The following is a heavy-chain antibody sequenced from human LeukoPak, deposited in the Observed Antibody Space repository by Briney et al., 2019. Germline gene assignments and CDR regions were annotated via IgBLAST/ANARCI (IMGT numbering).Heavy chain of an antibody. CDR2: INPDTGDK. J-gene: IGHJ4*02. Sequence: ASVRVSCKASGYTFTNYHINWVRQASGQGLEWMTWINPDTGDKGYARKFQDRVTITTDTSISTAYMELSSLSSEDTAVYFCARTTSMTASGYDYWGQGTLVSVSS. V-gene: IGHV1-8*03. CDR3: ARTTSMTASGYDY. CDR1: GYTFTNYH. D-gene: IGHD2-21*02.